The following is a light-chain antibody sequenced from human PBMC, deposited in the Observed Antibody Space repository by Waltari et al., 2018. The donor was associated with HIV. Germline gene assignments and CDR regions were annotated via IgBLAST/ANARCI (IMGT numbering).Light chain of an antibody. CDR2: NTD. CDR3: AVWDDSLNAYV. Sequence: QSVLTQPPSSSGTPGPRLTISCSGSSSNVGSTTVNWYQHLPGAAPKLLILNTDERPSGVPDRFSGSKSGTSASLAISGLQSEDEADYYCAVWDDSLNAYVFGTGTTVTVL. CDR1: SSNVGSTT. V-gene: IGLV1-44*01. J-gene: IGLJ1*01.